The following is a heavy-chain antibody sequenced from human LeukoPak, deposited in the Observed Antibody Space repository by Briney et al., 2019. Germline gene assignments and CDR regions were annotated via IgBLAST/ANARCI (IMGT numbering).Heavy chain of an antibody. CDR3: ARVFLGYCSSTSCYNRWYFDY. CDR1: GGSISSSSYY. CDR2: IYYSGST. V-gene: IGHV4-39*01. D-gene: IGHD2-2*02. Sequence: SETLSLTCTVSGGSISSSSYYWGWIRQPPGKGLEWIGSIYYSGSTYYNPSLKSRVTISVDTSKYQFSLKLSSVTAADTAVYYCARVFLGYCSSTSCYNRWYFDYWGQGTLVTVSS. J-gene: IGHJ4*02.